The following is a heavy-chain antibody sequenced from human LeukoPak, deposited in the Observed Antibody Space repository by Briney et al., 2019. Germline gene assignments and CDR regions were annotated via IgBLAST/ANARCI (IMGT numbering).Heavy chain of an antibody. J-gene: IGHJ3*02. V-gene: IGHV1-69*13. CDR3: ARGGLISLAYTPLGAFDI. D-gene: IGHD3-16*01. CDR1: GGTFSSYA. Sequence: SVKVSCKASGGTFSSYAISWVRQAPGQGLEWMGGIIPIFGTANYAQKFQGRVTITADESTSTAYMELSSLRSEDTAVYYCARGGLISLAYTPLGAFDIWGQGTVVSVSS. CDR2: IIPIFGTA.